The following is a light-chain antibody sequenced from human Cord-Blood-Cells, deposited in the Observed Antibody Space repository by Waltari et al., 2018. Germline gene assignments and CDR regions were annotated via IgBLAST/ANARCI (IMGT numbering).Light chain of an antibody. CDR1: KRDVSN. CDR3: QQYNNWPYT. Sequence: EIVMIESAASVSVSAGERATLACRASKRDVSNVAWYQPKPGQALSLLIYGASNRATGIPARFSGSGSGAEFTLTISSLQSEDFAVYYCQQYNNWPYTFGQGTKLEIK. J-gene: IGKJ2*01. V-gene: IGKV3-15*01. CDR2: GAS.